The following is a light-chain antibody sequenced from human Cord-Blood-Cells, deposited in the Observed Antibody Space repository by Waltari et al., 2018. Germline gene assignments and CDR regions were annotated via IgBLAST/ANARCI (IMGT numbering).Light chain of an antibody. CDR1: SCDVGVYHY. CDR3: SSYTSSSTWV. Sequence: QSALTQPASVSGSPGQSITISCTGTSCDVGVYHYFSWYQQHPGKAPKLMIYDVSKRPSGVSNRFSGSKSGNTASLTISGLQAEDEADYYCSSYTSSSTWVFGGGTKLTVL. J-gene: IGLJ3*02. V-gene: IGLV2-14*01. CDR2: DVS.